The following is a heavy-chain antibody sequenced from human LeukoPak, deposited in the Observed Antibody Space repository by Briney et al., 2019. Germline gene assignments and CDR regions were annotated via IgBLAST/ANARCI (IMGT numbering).Heavy chain of an antibody. Sequence: PGGSLRLSCAASGFTVSSNYMSWVRQAPGKGLEWVSVIYSGGSTYYADSVKGRLTISRDNSKNTLYLQMNSLRAEDTAVYYCARDDSSSPYYYYGMDVWGQGTTVTVSS. D-gene: IGHD6-13*01. J-gene: IGHJ6*02. CDR2: IYSGGST. V-gene: IGHV3-53*01. CDR1: GFTVSSNY. CDR3: ARDDSSSPYYYYGMDV.